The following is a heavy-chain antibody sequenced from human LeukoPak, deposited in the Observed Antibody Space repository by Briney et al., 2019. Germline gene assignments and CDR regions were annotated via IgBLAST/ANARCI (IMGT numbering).Heavy chain of an antibody. Sequence: SETLSLTCTVSGGSISSGSYYWSWIRQPAGKGLEWIGRIYSSGSTNYNPSLKSRVTISVDTSKNQFSLKLSSVTAADTAVYYCARLMYSSGWYRAYYYYYMDVWGKGTTVTISS. J-gene: IGHJ6*03. CDR2: IYSSGST. D-gene: IGHD6-19*01. CDR1: GGSISSGSYY. V-gene: IGHV4-61*02. CDR3: ARLMYSSGWYRAYYYYYMDV.